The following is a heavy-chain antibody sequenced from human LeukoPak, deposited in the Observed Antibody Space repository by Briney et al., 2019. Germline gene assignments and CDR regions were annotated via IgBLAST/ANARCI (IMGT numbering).Heavy chain of an antibody. Sequence: PSETLSLTCTVSGGSISSSTYYWGWIRQPPGKGLEWIGSIYHSGSTNYNPSLKSRVTISVDKSKNQFSLKLSSVTAADTAVYFCARSTTRALYRLFGELLNAPFDYWGQGTLVTVSS. V-gene: IGHV4-39*07. CDR2: IYHSGST. J-gene: IGHJ4*02. CDR3: ARSTTRALYRLFGELLNAPFDY. D-gene: IGHD3-10*02. CDR1: GGSISSSTYY.